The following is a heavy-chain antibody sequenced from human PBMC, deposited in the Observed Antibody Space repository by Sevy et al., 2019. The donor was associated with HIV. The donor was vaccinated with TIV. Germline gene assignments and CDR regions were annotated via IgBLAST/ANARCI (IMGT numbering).Heavy chain of an antibody. D-gene: IGHD6-13*01. Sequence: SETLSLTCTVSGCSISSYYWSWIRQPPGKGLEWIGYIYYSGSTNYNPSLKSRVTISVDTSKNQFSLKLSSVTAADTAMYYCARVELRGRAAAGTQLGYYMDVWGKGTTVTVSS. CDR3: ARVELRGRAAAGTQLGYYMDV. J-gene: IGHJ6*03. CDR1: GCSISSYY. V-gene: IGHV4-59*01. CDR2: IYYSGST.